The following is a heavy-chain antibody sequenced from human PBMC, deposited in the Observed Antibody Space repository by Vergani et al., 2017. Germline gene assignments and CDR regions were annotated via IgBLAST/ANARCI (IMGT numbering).Heavy chain of an antibody. CDR2: IRADTGDT. CDR3: ARDGTYYYGSGSFYLFDY. V-gene: IGHV1-18*04. Sequence: QVQLVQSGPEVKRPGASVKVSCKTSGYTFFNYCVNWIRRPPGQGFEWLGWIRADTGDTKYSERLQDRVTLTTDSSTNTAYMELRSLKSDDTAVYYCARDGTYYYGSGSFYLFDYWGQGTLVTVSS. D-gene: IGHD3-10*01. CDR1: GYTFFNYC. J-gene: IGHJ4*02.